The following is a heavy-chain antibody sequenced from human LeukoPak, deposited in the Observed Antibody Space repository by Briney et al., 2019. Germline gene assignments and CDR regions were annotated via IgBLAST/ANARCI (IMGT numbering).Heavy chain of an antibody. Sequence: SETLSLTCTVSGGSISSYYWSWIRQPPGQGLGWIGYIYYSGSTNYNPSLKSRVTISVDTSKNQFSLKLSSVTAADTAVYYCARGTYDFGFNWFDPWGQGTLVTVSS. CDR3: ARGTYDFGFNWFDP. J-gene: IGHJ5*02. CDR1: GGSISSYY. D-gene: IGHD3-3*01. V-gene: IGHV4-59*01. CDR2: IYYSGST.